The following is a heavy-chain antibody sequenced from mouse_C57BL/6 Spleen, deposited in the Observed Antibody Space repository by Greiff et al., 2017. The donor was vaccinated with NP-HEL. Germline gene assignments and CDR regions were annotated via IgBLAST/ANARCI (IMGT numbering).Heavy chain of an antibody. CDR1: GFNIKDDY. CDR3: TTYGSSYEGGLDY. J-gene: IGHJ2*01. Sequence: EVQLQQSGAELVRPGASVKLSCTASGFNIKDDYMHWVKQRPEQGLEWIGWIDPENGDTEYASKFQGKATITADTSSNTAYLQLSSLTSEDTAVYYCTTYGSSYEGGLDYWGQGTTLTVSS. CDR2: IDPENGDT. V-gene: IGHV14-4*01. D-gene: IGHD1-1*01.